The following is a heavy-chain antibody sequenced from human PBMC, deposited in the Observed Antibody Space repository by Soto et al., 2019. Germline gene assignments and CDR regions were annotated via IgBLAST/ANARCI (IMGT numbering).Heavy chain of an antibody. J-gene: IGHJ6*03. CDR1: GFTFSSYW. V-gene: IGHV3-7*01. D-gene: IGHD3-16*02. Sequence: GGSLRLSCAASGFTFSSYWMSWVRQAPGKGLEWVANIKQDGSEKYYVDSVKGRFTISRDNAKNSLYLQMNSLRAEDTAVYYCARGPTADWGSYRLFGYYYYYYYMDVWGKGTTVTVSS. CDR3: ARGPTADWGSYRLFGYYYYYYYMDV. CDR2: IKQDGSEK.